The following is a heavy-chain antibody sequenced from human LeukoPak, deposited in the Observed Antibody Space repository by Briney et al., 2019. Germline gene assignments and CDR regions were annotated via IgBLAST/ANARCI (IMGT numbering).Heavy chain of an antibody. V-gene: IGHV3-23*01. D-gene: IGHD3-10*01. J-gene: IGHJ5*02. CDR1: GFTFSSYA. CDR3: AKSPNMVQGASGDWFDP. CDR2: MSSSGDST. Sequence: PGGSLRLSCAASGFTFSSYAMSWVRQAPGKGLEWVSGMSSSGDSTYHADSVKGRFTISRDKSKNTLYLQMNSLRAEDTAVYYCAKSPNMVQGASGDWFDPWGQGILVTVSS.